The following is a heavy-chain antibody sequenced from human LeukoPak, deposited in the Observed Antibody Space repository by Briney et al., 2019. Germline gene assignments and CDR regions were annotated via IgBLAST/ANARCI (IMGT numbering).Heavy chain of an antibody. V-gene: IGHV1-2*02. J-gene: IGHJ5*02. CDR1: GYTFTGYY. Sequence: ASVKVSCKASGYTFTGYYMHWVRQAPGQGLEWMGWINPNSGGTNYAQKFQGRVTMTRDTFISTAYMELSRLRSDDTAVYYCARETGESGRWFDPWGQGTLVTVSS. CDR3: ARETGESGRWFDP. CDR2: INPNSGGT. D-gene: IGHD3-10*01.